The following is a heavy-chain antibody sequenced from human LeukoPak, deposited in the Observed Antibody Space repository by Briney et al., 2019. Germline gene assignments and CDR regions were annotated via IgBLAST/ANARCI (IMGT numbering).Heavy chain of an antibody. CDR3: ARDLPWFDP. Sequence: SQTLSLTCTVSGGSISSGSYYWSWIRQPAGKGLEWIGRIYTSGSTNYNPSLKSRVTISVDTSKNQSSLKLSSVTAADTAVYYCARDLPWFDPWGQGTLVTVSS. CDR1: GGSISSGSYY. CDR2: IYTSGST. V-gene: IGHV4-61*02. J-gene: IGHJ5*02.